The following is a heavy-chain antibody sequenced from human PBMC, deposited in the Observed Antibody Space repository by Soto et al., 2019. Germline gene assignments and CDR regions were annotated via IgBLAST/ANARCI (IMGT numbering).Heavy chain of an antibody. J-gene: IGHJ4*02. CDR1: GYTFTSYG. V-gene: IGHV1-18*01. D-gene: IGHD2-15*01. CDR3: ARQAGYCSGGSCNFDY. CDR2: ISAYNGNT. Sequence: ASVKVSCKASGYTFTSYGISWVRQAPGQGLEWMGWISAYNGNTNYAQKLQGRVTMTTDTSTSTAYMELRSLRSDDTAVYYCARQAGYCSGGSCNFDYWGQGTLVTVSS.